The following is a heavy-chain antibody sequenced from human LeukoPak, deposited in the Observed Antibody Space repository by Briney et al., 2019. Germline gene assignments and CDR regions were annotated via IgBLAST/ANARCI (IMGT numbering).Heavy chain of an antibody. Sequence: ASETLSLTCTVSGVSISSYYWSWIRQPPGKGLEVIGYIYYSGSTNYNPSLKSRVTISIDTSKNQLSLKLSSVTAADTAVYYCARFSVAAAGTGWFDPWGQGTLVTVSA. V-gene: IGHV4-59*01. CDR1: GVSISSYY. CDR3: ARFSVAAAGTGWFDP. CDR2: IYYSGST. D-gene: IGHD6-13*01. J-gene: IGHJ5*02.